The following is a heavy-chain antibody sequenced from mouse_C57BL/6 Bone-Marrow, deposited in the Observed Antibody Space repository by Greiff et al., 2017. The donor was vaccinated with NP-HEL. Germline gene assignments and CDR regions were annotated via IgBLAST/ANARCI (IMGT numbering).Heavy chain of an antibody. CDR3: TTSRIYYDYDGRGYYFDY. CDR1: GFNINDDY. CDR2: IDPENGDT. D-gene: IGHD2-4*01. V-gene: IGHV14-4*01. J-gene: IGHJ2*01. Sequence: EVQLQQSGAELVRPGASVKLSCTASGFNINDDYMHWVKQRPEQGLEWIGWIDPENGDTEYAAKFQGKANITADTSTNTAYLQLSSLTSEDTAVYYSTTSRIYYDYDGRGYYFDYWGQGTTLTVSS.